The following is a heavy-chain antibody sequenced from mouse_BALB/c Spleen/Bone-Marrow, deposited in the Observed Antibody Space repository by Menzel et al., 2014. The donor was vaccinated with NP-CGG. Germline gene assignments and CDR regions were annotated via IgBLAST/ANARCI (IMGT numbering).Heavy chain of an antibody. CDR2: INPYNGDT. J-gene: IGHJ2*01. CDR3: GVPYYYGSSDSDY. V-gene: IGHV1-37*01. Sequence: EVQLQESGPELVKPGASVKISCKASGYSFTGYFMNWVKQSHGKSLEWIGRINPYNGDTFNNQKFKGKATLTVDKSSSTAHMELLSLTSEDSAVYYCGVPYYYGSSDSDYWGQGTTLTVSS. CDR1: GYSFTGYF. D-gene: IGHD1-1*01.